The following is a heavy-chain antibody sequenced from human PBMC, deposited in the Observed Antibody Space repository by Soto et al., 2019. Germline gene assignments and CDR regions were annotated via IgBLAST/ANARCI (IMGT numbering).Heavy chain of an antibody. CDR2: IYSRDTT. V-gene: IGHV3-53*01. CDR1: GFIVSSNY. D-gene: IGHD2-21*01. CDR3: ARGGLEGGESRYFDL. Sequence: EVQLVESGGGLIQPGGSLRLSCAASGFIVSSNYMNWVRQAPGKGLEWVSSIYSRDTTHYADSVKGRFTISRDNSKNTLYLQMNSLRADDTAVYYCARGGLEGGESRYFDLWGRGTLVIVSS. J-gene: IGHJ2*01.